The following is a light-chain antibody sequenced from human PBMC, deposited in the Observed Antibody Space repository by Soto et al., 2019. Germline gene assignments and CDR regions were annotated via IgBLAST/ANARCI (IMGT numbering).Light chain of an antibody. CDR2: EGA. CDR3: CSYAGNYRNV. Sequence: QSVLPPPDSVSGSPRQSITIPCSASGCGVLTFSLVSWYQQHPCKSPKLMIYEGAQRPSGISDRFSGSKSGXPDYLTISGLQAEDEADYYCCSYAGNYRNVFGSGTKVTV. J-gene: IGLJ1*01. V-gene: IGLV2-23*01. CDR1: GCGVLTFSL.